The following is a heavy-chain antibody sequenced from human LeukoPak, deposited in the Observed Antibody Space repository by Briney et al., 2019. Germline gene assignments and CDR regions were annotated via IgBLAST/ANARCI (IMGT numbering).Heavy chain of an antibody. D-gene: IGHD3-10*01. CDR3: ARLPRQLLWFGELFYFDY. J-gene: IGHJ4*02. Sequence: GESLKISCKGSGYSFTSYWIGWVRQMPGKGLEGMGIIYPGDSDTRYSPSFQGQVTISADKSISTAYLQWSSLKASDTAMYYCARLPRQLLWFGELFYFDYWGQGTLVTVSS. CDR2: IYPGDSDT. CDR1: GYSFTSYW. V-gene: IGHV5-51*01.